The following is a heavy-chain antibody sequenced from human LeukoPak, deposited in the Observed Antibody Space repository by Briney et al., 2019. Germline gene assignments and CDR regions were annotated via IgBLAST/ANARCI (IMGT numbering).Heavy chain of an antibody. D-gene: IGHD4-23*01. V-gene: IGHV5-51*01. CDR2: IYPGDSDT. Sequence: GASLKISCQASGSTFTNYWIGWARQLPGKGVEWRGIIYPGDSDTKYSPSLQGQVTMSADKSIRTTYLQSSSLKASDPAMYYCARRELTPKRFFDYWGQGTLVTVSS. CDR3: ARRELTPKRFFDY. J-gene: IGHJ4*02. CDR1: GSTFTNYW.